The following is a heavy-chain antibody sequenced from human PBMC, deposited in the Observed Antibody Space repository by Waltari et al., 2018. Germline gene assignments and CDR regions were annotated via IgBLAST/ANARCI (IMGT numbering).Heavy chain of an antibody. CDR2: IIPILGIA. CDR3: ASQTTIAAAGVY. Sequence: QVQLVQSGAEVKKPGSSVKVSCKASGGTFSSYTISWVRQAPGQGLEWMGRIIPILGIANDAQKFQGRVTITADKSTSTAYMELSSLRSEDTAVYYCASQTTIAAAGVYWGQGTLVTVSS. V-gene: IGHV1-69*02. CDR1: GGTFSSYT. J-gene: IGHJ4*02. D-gene: IGHD6-13*01.